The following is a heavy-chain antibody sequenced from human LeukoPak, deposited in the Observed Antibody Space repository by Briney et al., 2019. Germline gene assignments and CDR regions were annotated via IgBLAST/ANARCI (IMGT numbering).Heavy chain of an antibody. CDR2: IYTSGST. J-gene: IGHJ4*02. D-gene: IGHD3-22*01. CDR1: GGSISSGSYY. Sequence: SETLPLTCTVSGGSISSGSYYWSWIRQPAGKGLEWIGRIYTSGSTNYNPSLKSRVTISVDTSKNQFSLKLSSVTAADTAVYYCARDIDYDSSGYYEWGQGTLVTVSS. CDR3: ARDIDYDSSGYYE. V-gene: IGHV4-61*02.